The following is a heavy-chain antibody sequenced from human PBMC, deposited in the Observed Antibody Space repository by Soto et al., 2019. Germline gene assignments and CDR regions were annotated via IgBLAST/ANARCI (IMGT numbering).Heavy chain of an antibody. V-gene: IGHV3-53*02. D-gene: IGHD3-3*01. Sequence: EVQLVETGGGLIQPGGSLRLSCAASGFTVSSNYMSWVRQAPGKGLEWVSVIYSGGSTYYADSVKGRFTISRDNSKNTLYLQMNSLGAEDKAVYYCGRALITISGVGHDAFDIWGQGTMVTVSS. CDR1: GFTVSSNY. J-gene: IGHJ3*02. CDR2: IYSGGST. CDR3: GRALITISGVGHDAFDI.